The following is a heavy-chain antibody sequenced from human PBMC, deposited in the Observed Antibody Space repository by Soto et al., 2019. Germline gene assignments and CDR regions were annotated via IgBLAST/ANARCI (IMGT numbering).Heavy chain of an antibody. CDR1: GFTFSSYA. CDR2: ISGSGGST. D-gene: IGHD6-19*01. V-gene: IGHV3-23*01. CDR3: AKPRSKNSSGWYFDY. Sequence: PGGSLRLSCAASGFTFSSYAMSWVRQAPWKGLEWVSAISGSGGSTYYADSVKGRFTISRDNSKNTLYLQMNSLRAEDTAVYYCAKPRSKNSSGWYFDYWGQGTLVTVSS. J-gene: IGHJ4*02.